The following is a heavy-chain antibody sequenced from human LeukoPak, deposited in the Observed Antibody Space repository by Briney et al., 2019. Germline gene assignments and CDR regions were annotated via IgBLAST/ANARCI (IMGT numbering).Heavy chain of an antibody. D-gene: IGHD6-13*01. V-gene: IGHV5-10-1*01. CDR3: ARYDELVLSPDY. CDR1: GYSFTSYW. CDR2: IDPSDSYT. J-gene: IGHJ4*02. Sequence: MAGESLKISCKGSGYSFTSYWISWVRQMPGKGLEWLGRIDPSDSYTNYSPSFQGHVTISADKSISTAYLQWSSLKASDTAMYYCARYDELVLSPDYWGQGTLVTVSS.